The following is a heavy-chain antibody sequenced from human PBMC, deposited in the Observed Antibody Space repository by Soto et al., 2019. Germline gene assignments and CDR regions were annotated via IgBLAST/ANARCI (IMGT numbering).Heavy chain of an antibody. V-gene: IGHV3-64D*08. D-gene: IGHD3-3*01. J-gene: IGHJ4*02. CDR3: VKIGGIFGVVIPPAPQIDY. Sequence: HPGGSLRLSCSASGFTFSSYAMHWVRQAPGKGLEYVSAISSNGGSTYYADSVKGRFTISRDNSKNTLYLQMSSLRAEDTAVYYCVKIGGIFGVVIPPAPQIDYWGQGTLVTVSS. CDR1: GFTFSSYA. CDR2: ISSNGGST.